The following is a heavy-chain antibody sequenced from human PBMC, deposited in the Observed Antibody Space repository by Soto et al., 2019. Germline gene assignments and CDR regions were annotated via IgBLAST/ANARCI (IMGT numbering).Heavy chain of an antibody. V-gene: IGHV1-18*01. CDR2: VSPKSGNT. CDR1: GYNFFDYG. J-gene: IGHJ1*01. D-gene: IGHD1-20*01. Sequence: QIQLVQSGAEVKKPGASVKVSCKASGYNFFDYGVSWVRQAPGHGLEWMGWVSPKSGNTDYARKVQGRVTITTDISTSTAYMELRGLISAGTGVYYCARGITVLSICPLLVWGQGTLVSVSS. CDR3: ARGITVLSICPLLV.